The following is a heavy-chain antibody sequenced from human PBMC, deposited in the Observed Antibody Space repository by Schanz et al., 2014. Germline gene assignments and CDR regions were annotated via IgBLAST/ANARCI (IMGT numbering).Heavy chain of an antibody. CDR3: ARDRRRYCSTATCLHDNWFDP. J-gene: IGHJ5*02. D-gene: IGHD2-2*01. CDR2: MNPDSGNT. CDR1: GYTFVSYS. Sequence: QVQLVQSGAEVKKPGASVKVSCKASGYTFVSYSMHWVRQAPGQGLEWMGWMNPDSGNTGYAQKFQGRVTMTRNTSISTAYMELRSLRSDDTAVYYCARDRRRYCSTATCLHDNWFDPWGQGTLVIVSS. V-gene: IGHV1-8*02.